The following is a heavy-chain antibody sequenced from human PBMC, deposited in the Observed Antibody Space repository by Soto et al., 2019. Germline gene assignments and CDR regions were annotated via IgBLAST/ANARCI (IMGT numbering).Heavy chain of an antibody. CDR3: ARETVAGTAY. CDR1: GFSVRGNF. V-gene: IGHV3-53*01. Sequence: GGSLRLSCAASGFSVRGNFMSWVRQAPGKGLEWISVIYSGDSTYYADSVKGRFTISRDNSKNTLHLQMNSLRDEDTAVYYCARETVAGTAYWGQGTLVTVSS. J-gene: IGHJ4*02. D-gene: IGHD6-19*01. CDR2: IYSGDST.